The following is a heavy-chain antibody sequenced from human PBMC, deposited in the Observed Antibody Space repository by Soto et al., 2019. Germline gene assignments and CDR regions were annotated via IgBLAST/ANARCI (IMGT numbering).Heavy chain of an antibody. D-gene: IGHD4-17*01. V-gene: IGHV1-69*12. CDR2: IIPIIGTA. CDR3: ANSGTTVTTRGWFDP. CDR1: GGTFSNYA. Sequence: QVQLVQSGAEVKKPGSSVKVSCKASGGTFSNYAISWVRQAPGQGLEWMGGIIPIIGTANYAQKFQGRVTITADESTSTAYKELSSLRSEDTAVYYCANSGTTVTTRGWFDPWGQGTLVTVSS. J-gene: IGHJ5*02.